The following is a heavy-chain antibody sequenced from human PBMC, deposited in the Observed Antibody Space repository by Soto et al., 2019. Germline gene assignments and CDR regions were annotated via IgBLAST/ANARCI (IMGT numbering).Heavy chain of an antibody. V-gene: IGHV1-3*01. Sequence: QVQLVQSGAEVKKPGASGKVSCKASGYTFTSYAMHWVRQAPGQRLEGMGWINAGNGNTKYSQKFQGRVTITRDTSASTAYMELSSLRSEDTAVYYCARGGGYHGVYFDYWGQGTLVTVSS. CDR1: GYTFTSYA. CDR2: INAGNGNT. D-gene: IGHD3-16*02. CDR3: ARGGGYHGVYFDY. J-gene: IGHJ4*02.